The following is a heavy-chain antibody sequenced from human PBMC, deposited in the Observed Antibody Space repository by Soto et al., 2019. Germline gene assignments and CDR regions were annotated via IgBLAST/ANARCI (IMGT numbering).Heavy chain of an antibody. V-gene: IGHV3-30-3*01. J-gene: IGHJ6*02. CDR1: GFTFSSYA. D-gene: IGHD4-4*01. Sequence: PGGSLRLSCAASGFTFSSYAMHWVRQAPGKGLEWVAVISYDGSNKYYADSVKGRFTISRDNSENTLYLQMNSPRAEDTAVYYCARGTRMMATVDYYYYGMDVWGQGTTVTVSS. CDR3: ARGTRMMATVDYYYYGMDV. CDR2: ISYDGSNK.